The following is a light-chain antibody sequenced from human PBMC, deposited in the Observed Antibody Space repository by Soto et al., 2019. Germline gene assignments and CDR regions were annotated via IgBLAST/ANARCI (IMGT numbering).Light chain of an antibody. CDR1: QSVSGN. CDR3: QPYNHSPPIT. Sequence: EIVMTQSPATLSVSPGERATLSCRASQSVSGNLAWYQQKPGQAPRLLIYAASTRATGIPARFSGSGSGTEFTLTISSLQSEDFATYYCQPYNHSPPITFGPGTKVDIK. CDR2: AAS. V-gene: IGKV3-15*01. J-gene: IGKJ3*01.